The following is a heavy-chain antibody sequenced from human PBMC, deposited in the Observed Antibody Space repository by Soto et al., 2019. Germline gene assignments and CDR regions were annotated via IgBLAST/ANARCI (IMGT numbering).Heavy chain of an antibody. D-gene: IGHD3-16*02. Sequence: QVQLQQWGAGLLKPSETLSLTCAVYGGSFSGYYWSWIRQPPGKGLEWSGEVNHSGSTNYNPSLQSRVTISSDTSRNKFSVKLSYMPAADTAVYYCATGLTGYDYVWGSYRHRYYFDYWGQGTLVTVSS. J-gene: IGHJ4*02. CDR3: ATGLTGYDYVWGSYRHRYYFDY. V-gene: IGHV4-34*01. CDR2: VNHSGST. CDR1: GGSFSGYY.